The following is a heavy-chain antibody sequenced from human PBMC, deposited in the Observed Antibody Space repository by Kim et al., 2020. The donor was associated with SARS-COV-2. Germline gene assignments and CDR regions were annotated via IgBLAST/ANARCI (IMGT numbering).Heavy chain of an antibody. D-gene: IGHD3-22*01. J-gene: IGHJ3*02. CDR2: IIPIFGTA. CDR3: ALRRGYYDSSGYYKIAFDI. Sequence: SVKVSCKASGGTFSSYAISWVRQAPGQGLEWMGGIIPIFGTANYAQKFQGRVTITADKSTSTAYMELSSLRSEDTAVYYCALRRGYYDSSGYYKIAFDIWGQGTMVTVSS. V-gene: IGHV1-69*06. CDR1: GGTFSSYA.